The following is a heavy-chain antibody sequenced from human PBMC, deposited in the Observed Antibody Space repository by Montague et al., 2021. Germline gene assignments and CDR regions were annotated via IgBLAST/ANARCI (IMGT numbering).Heavy chain of an antibody. J-gene: IGHJ4*02. CDR1: GFTFDSYD. CDR2: TSGRSTYI. CDR3: VKDTRDYYPDF. V-gene: IGHV3-21*04. D-gene: IGHD3-22*01. Sequence: SLRLSCAGSGFTFDSYDMNWVRQAPGKGLEWVSSTSGRSTYIYYGDSMKGRVIISRDNAKNSLYLQMNSLRVEDTAFYYCVKDTRDYYPDFWGQGILVTVSS.